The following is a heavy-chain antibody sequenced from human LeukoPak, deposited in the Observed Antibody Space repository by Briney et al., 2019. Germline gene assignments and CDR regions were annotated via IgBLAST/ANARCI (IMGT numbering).Heavy chain of an antibody. Sequence: GASVKVSCKASGFTFTSYGISWVRQAPGQGLEWMGWISAYNGNTNYAQKFQGRVTMTTDTSTSTAYMELRSLRSDDTAVYYCAGDAASSSWPPRFGYWGQGTLVTVSS. D-gene: IGHD6-13*01. CDR1: GFTFTSYG. CDR2: ISAYNGNT. J-gene: IGHJ4*02. V-gene: IGHV1-18*01. CDR3: AGDAASSSWPPRFGY.